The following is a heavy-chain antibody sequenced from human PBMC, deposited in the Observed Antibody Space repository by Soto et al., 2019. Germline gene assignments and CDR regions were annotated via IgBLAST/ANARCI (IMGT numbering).Heavy chain of an antibody. D-gene: IGHD4-17*01. CDR3: ARGRGMTTVTY. V-gene: IGHV4-59*01. Sequence: SETLSLTCTVSGGSISSYYWSWIRQPPGKGLEWIGYIYYSGSTNYNPSLKSRVTISVDTSKNQFSLKLSSVTAADTAVYYCARGRGMTTVTYWGQGTLVTVSS. CDR2: IYYSGST. CDR1: GGSISSYY. J-gene: IGHJ4*02.